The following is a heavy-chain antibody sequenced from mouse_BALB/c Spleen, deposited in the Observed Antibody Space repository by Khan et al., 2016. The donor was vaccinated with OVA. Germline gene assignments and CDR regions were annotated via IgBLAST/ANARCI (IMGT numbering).Heavy chain of an antibody. CDR3: APAGTGDYFDY. D-gene: IGHD4-1*01. Sequence: VRLQQSGAELVKPGASVKLSCTASGFNIKDTHMHWVKQRPEQGLEWIGRIDPANDNSKYDPRFQGKAPITADTSSNTAYLHLSSLTSEDTAVYYCAPAGTGDYFDYWGQGTTLTVSS. CDR2: IDPANDNS. J-gene: IGHJ2*01. V-gene: IGHV14-3*02. CDR1: GFNIKDTH.